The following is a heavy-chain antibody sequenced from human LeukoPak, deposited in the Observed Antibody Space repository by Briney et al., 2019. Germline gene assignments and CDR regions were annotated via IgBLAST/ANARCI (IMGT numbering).Heavy chain of an antibody. Sequence: GGSLRLSCAASGFTFSSYAMHWVRQAPGKGLEWVAVISYDGSNKYYADSVKGRFTISRDNSKNTLYLQMNSLRAEDTAVYYWGGKRIFGRVLDYGGQGTLFTVPS. J-gene: IGHJ4*02. CDR2: ISYDGSNK. CDR3: GGKRIFGRVLDY. D-gene: IGHD3-3*01. V-gene: IGHV3-30-3*01. CDR1: GFTFSSYA.